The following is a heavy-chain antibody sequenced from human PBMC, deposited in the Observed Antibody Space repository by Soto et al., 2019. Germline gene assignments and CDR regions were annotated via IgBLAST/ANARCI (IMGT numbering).Heavy chain of an antibody. CDR1: GGTFGSSA. D-gene: IGHD5-18*01. Sequence: QVQLVQSGAEVKKPGSSVTVSCKASGGTFGSSAISWVRQATGQGLEWMGGIIPIFPTPDYAQKFQGRVTITAAEATNTTYSELTGQTYEDTAVYYCAPAKYRIQSGGNYYYAMEIWGQGTTVTVSS. J-gene: IGHJ6*02. CDR2: IIPIFPTP. V-gene: IGHV1-69*12. CDR3: APAKYRIQSGGNYYYAMEI.